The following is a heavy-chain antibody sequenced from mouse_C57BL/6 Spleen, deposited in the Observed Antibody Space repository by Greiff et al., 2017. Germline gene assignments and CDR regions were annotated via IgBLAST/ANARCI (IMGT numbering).Heavy chain of an antibody. CDR2: ISSGGSYT. CDR3: ARQNGKAAMDY. V-gene: IGHV5-6*02. D-gene: IGHD2-1*01. J-gene: IGHJ4*01. Sequence: EVKLVESGGDLVKPGGSLKLSCAASGFTFSSYGMSWVRQTPDKRLEWVATISSGGSYTYYPDSVKGRFPISRDNAKNTLYLQMSSLKSEDTAMYYCARQNGKAAMDYWGQGTSVTVSS. CDR1: GFTFSSYG.